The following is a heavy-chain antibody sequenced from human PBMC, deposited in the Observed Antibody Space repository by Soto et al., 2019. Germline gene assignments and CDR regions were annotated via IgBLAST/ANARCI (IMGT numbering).Heavy chain of an antibody. V-gene: IGHV4-61*01. CDR3: ARAKAPLYSSSWYWFDP. Sequence: SESLSLTGTVSGGSVSSGSYYWSWIRQPPGKGLACIGYIYYSGSTNYNPSLKSRVTISVDTSKNQFSLKLSSVTAADTAVYYCARAKAPLYSSSWYWFDPWGEGTLVTVSA. CDR1: GGSVSSGSYY. D-gene: IGHD6-13*01. J-gene: IGHJ5*02. CDR2: IYYSGST.